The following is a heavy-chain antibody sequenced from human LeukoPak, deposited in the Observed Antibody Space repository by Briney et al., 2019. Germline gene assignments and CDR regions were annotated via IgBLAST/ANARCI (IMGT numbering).Heavy chain of an antibody. D-gene: IGHD2-15*01. J-gene: IGHJ6*03. CDR3: AKDLVKLWPSPTHYMDV. CDR1: GFTFSSYG. Sequence: GGSLRLSRAASGFTFSSYGMHWVRQAPGKGLEWVAVIWYDGSNKYYADSVKGRFTISRDNSKNTLYLQMNSLRAEDTAVYYCAKDLVKLWPSPTHYMDVWGKGTTVTVSS. CDR2: IWYDGSNK. V-gene: IGHV3-33*06.